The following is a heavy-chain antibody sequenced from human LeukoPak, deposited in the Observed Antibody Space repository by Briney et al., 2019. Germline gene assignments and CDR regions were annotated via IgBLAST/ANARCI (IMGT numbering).Heavy chain of an antibody. CDR2: INHSGST. CDR1: GGSFSDYY. V-gene: IGHV4-34*01. J-gene: IGHJ4*02. D-gene: IGHD3-16*02. CDR3: ARGRGVYDYVWGSYRPLDY. Sequence: PSETLYLTCAVYGGSFSDYYWSGIRQPPGKGLEWIAEINHSGSTNYNPSLKSRVTISVDTSKNQFSLKLSSVTAADTAVYYCARGRGVYDYVWGSYRPLDYWGQGTLVTVSS.